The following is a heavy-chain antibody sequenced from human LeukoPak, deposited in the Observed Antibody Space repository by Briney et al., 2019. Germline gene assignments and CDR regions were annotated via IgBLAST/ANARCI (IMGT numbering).Heavy chain of an antibody. Sequence: ASVKVSRKASGYTFTSYGISWVRQAPGQGLEWMGWISAYNGNTNYAQKLQGRVTMTTDTSTSTAYIELRSLRSDDTAVYYCARDRYSSSWANFDYWGQGTLVTVSS. D-gene: IGHD6-13*01. CDR1: GYTFTSYG. V-gene: IGHV1-18*04. J-gene: IGHJ4*02. CDR2: ISAYNGNT. CDR3: ARDRYSSSWANFDY.